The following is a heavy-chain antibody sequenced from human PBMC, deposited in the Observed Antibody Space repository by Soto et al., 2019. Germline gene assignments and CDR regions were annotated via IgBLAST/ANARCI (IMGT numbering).Heavy chain of an antibody. CDR2: NNHTGST. J-gene: IGHJ4*02. CDR1: GGSFSCSY. V-gene: IGHV4-34*01. CDR3: AGYDDSRGYFLSDY. D-gene: IGHD3-22*01. Sequence: QVQLQQWGAGLLNPSETLSLPCAVYGGSFSCSYWSGIRQPPGKGVEWIGENNHTGSTNYNPSLKSRVTRSVATSKNQFSLKMSSVTAADTAVYDCAGYDDSRGYFLSDYWGQGTLVTVSS.